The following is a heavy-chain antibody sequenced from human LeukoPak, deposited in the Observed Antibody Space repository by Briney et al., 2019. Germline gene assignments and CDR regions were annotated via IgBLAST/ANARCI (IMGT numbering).Heavy chain of an antibody. Sequence: GGSLRLSCAASGFTFSSYSMNWVRQAPGEGLEWVSSISSSSSYIYYADSVKGRFTISRDNAKNSLYLQMNSLRAEDTAVYYCARDRVAGLEFDYWGQGTLVTVSS. CDR2: ISSSSSYI. CDR3: ARDRVAGLEFDY. D-gene: IGHD6-19*01. CDR1: GFTFSSYS. V-gene: IGHV3-21*01. J-gene: IGHJ4*02.